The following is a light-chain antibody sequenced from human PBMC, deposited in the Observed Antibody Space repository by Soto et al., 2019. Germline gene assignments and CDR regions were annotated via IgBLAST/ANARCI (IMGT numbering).Light chain of an antibody. CDR1: SSDIGTYNL. CDR3: CSYAGSGTDNYV. J-gene: IGLJ1*01. V-gene: IGLV2-23*01. CDR2: EGI. Sequence: QSVLTQTASVSGSPGQSITISCTGTSSDIGTYNLVSWYQHYPGKAPKLMIYEGIKRPSGVSNRFSGSKSGNTAFLTISGLQAEYEADYYCCSYAGSGTDNYVFGSGTKLTVL.